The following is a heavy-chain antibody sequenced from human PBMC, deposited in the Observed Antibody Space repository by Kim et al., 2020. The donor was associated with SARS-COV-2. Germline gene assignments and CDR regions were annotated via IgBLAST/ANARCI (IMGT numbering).Heavy chain of an antibody. Sequence: GGSLRLSCAASGFTFSSYAMHWVRQAPGKGLEYVSAISSNGGSTYYANSVKGRFTISRDNSKNTLYLQMGSLRAEDMAVYYCARWGTTVTTGGRWYYGMDVWGQGTTVTVSS. CDR3: ARWGTTVTTGGRWYYGMDV. J-gene: IGHJ6*02. D-gene: IGHD4-17*01. CDR2: ISSNGGST. CDR1: GFTFSSYA. V-gene: IGHV3-64*01.